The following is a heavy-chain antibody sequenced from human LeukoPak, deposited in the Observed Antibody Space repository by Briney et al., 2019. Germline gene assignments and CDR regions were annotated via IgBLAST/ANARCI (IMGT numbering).Heavy chain of an antibody. CDR1: GGSISSSSYY. J-gene: IGHJ1*01. CDR3: GRNGNYYDSSGYSSEYFQE. D-gene: IGHD3-22*01. V-gene: IGHV4-39*01. Sequence: SSETLSLTCAVSGGSISSSSYYWGWIRQPPGKGLEWIVSIYYSGSTYYNPSLKSRVTISVDTSKNQFSLKLSSVTAADTAVYYCGRNGNYYDSSGYSSEYFQEWGQGTLVTVS. CDR2: IYYSGST.